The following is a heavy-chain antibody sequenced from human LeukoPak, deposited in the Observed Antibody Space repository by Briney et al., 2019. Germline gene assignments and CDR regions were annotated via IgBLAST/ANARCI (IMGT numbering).Heavy chain of an antibody. CDR1: DDSIGDYY. V-gene: IGHV4-59*01. CDR2: FHNSGTS. D-gene: IGHD3-16*01. J-gene: IGHJ4*02. Sequence: SETLSLTCTVSDDSIGDYYQGWIRQPPGKGLEWIGYFHNSGTSTYNPSLKSRVTISADTSKNQFSLKLNSLTTADTAVYYCTRGAGWLIDYWGQGILVTVSS. CDR3: TRGAGWLIDY.